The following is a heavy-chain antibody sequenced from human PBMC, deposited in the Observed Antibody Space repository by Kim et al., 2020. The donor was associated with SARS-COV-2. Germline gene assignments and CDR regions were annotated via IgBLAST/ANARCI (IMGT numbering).Heavy chain of an antibody. D-gene: IGHD3-10*01. CDR1: GFTFSSYA. V-gene: IGHV3-30-3*01. CDR2: ISYDGSNK. Sequence: GGSLRLSCAASGFTFSSYAMHWVRQAPGKGLEWVAVISYDGSNKYYADSVKGRFTISRDNSKNTLYLQMNSLRAEDTAVYYCARDSSAIWFGELFTWFDPWGQGTLVTVSS. CDR3: ARDSSAIWFGELFTWFDP. J-gene: IGHJ5*02.